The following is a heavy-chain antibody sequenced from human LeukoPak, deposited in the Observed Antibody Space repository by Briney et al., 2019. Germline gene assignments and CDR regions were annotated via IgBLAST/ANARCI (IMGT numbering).Heavy chain of an antibody. D-gene: IGHD7-27*01. CDR3: ARDRPGGGLGPFDY. Sequence: ASVKVSCKGYGYTFINHDIDWVRQAAGQGLEWMGWMNSNSGNTGYAQKFQGRVTFTRDTSISTAYMELYSLTSDDTAVYYCARDRPGGGLGPFDYWGQGTLVTVSS. V-gene: IGHV1-8*03. CDR1: GYTFINHD. J-gene: IGHJ4*02. CDR2: MNSNSGNT.